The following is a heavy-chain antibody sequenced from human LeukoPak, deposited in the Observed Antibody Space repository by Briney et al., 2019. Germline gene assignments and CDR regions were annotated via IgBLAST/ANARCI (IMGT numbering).Heavy chain of an antibody. CDR3: AKDLHGSGSFDY. J-gene: IGHJ4*02. V-gene: IGHV3-30*02. CDR2: IWSDASIK. D-gene: IGHD3-10*01. Sequence: GGSLRLSCAASGFTFSSYAMHWVRQAPGKGLEWVAAIWSDASIKYYAESVKGRFSISRDNSRNTLYLELSSLRAEDTALYYCAKDLHGSGSFDYWGQGTLVTVSS. CDR1: GFTFSSYA.